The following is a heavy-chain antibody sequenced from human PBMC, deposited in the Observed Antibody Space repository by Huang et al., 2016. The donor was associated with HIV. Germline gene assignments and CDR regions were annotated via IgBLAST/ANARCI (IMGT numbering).Heavy chain of an antibody. D-gene: IGHD1-26*01. CDR3: AKDGADEEWDIDY. Sequence: VQLVESGGGVVEPGRYLRLACAALGFSFSTYGLHWVRQAPGKGLEWVTVISYDGSNKYYAHSVKGRFTISRDTSENKVYLQMNSLRHEDTAVYYCAKDGADEEWDIDYWGQGTLVTVSS. J-gene: IGHJ4*02. CDR2: ISYDGSNK. V-gene: IGHV3-30*18. CDR1: GFSFSTYG.